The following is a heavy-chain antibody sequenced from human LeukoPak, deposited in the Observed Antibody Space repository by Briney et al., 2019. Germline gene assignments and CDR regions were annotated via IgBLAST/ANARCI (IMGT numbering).Heavy chain of an antibody. V-gene: IGHV3-66*02. CDR2: IYSGGST. J-gene: IGHJ3*02. CDR3: ARVSLSGSYYYAFDI. CDR1: GFTFSDYY. D-gene: IGHD1-26*01. Sequence: GGSLRLSXAASGFTFSDYYMSWIRQAPGKGLEWVSVIYSGGSTYYADSVKGRFTISRDNSKNTLYLQMDSLRAEDTAVYYCARVSLSGSYYYAFDIWGQGTMVTVSS.